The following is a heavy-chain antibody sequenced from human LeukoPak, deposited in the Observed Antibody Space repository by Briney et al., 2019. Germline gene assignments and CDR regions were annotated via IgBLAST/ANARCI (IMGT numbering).Heavy chain of an antibody. CDR1: GGSISSYY. Sequence: SETLSLTCTVSGGSISSYYWSWIRQPPGKGLEWIGYIYSSGSTNYNPSLKSRVTMSVDTYKNQFSLKVSSVTAADTAVYYCARVFDSGSQAYFYYMDVWGKGTTVTISS. CDR2: IYSSGST. D-gene: IGHD3-10*01. J-gene: IGHJ6*03. V-gene: IGHV4-59*01. CDR3: ARVFDSGSQAYFYYMDV.